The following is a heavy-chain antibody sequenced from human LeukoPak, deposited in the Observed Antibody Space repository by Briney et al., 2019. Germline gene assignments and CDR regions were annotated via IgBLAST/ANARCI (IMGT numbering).Heavy chain of an antibody. Sequence: SQTLSLTCTVSGGSISSGSYYWSWIRQPAGKGLEWIGRLYTSGSTNYNPSLKSRITISVDTSKNQFSLELNSVTAADTAVYYCARTSAHYGMDVWGQGTTVPVSS. V-gene: IGHV4-61*02. CDR1: GGSISSGSYY. J-gene: IGHJ6*02. CDR2: LYTSGST. CDR3: ARTSAHYGMDV.